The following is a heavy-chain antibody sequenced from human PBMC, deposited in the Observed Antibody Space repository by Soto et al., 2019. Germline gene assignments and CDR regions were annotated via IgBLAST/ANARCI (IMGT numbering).Heavy chain of an antibody. CDR1: GDSVSSNSAG. J-gene: IGHJ4*01. V-gene: IGHV6-1*01. D-gene: IGHD1-26*01. CDR3: ARGEQYSGRIFDY. CDR2: TYYRSKWYY. Sequence: SQTLSLTCAITGDSVSSNSAGLSLVRQSPSRSLEWLGRTYYRSKWYYEYAVSVRGRITINPDTSKNQYSLQLNSVTPEDTAVYFCARGEQYSGRIFDYWGQGTLVTVSS.